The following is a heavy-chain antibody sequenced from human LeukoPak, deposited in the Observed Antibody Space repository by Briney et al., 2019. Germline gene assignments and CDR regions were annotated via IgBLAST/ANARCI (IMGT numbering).Heavy chain of an antibody. CDR2: IYYSGST. CDR1: GGSISSSSYY. V-gene: IGHV4-39*07. Sequence: SETLSLTCTVSGGSISSSSYYWGWIRQPPGKGLEWIGNIYYSGSTYYNPSLKSRVTISLDTSKNQFSLKLSSVTAADTAVYYCARGGNYWPQWWFDPWGRGTLVSVSS. CDR3: ARGGNYWPQWWFDP. J-gene: IGHJ5*02. D-gene: IGHD1-26*01.